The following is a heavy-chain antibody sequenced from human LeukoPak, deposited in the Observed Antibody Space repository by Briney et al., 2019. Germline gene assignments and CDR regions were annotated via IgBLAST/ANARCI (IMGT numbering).Heavy chain of an antibody. Sequence: GGSLRLSCAASGFTFSSYAMSWVRQAPGKGLEWVSAIVGSGGNTYYADSVKGRSTISRDNSKNTLYLQMNSLRAEDTAVYYCARNRASGYYTGGGYNWFDPWGQGTLVTVSS. CDR3: ARNRASGYYTGGGYNWFDP. CDR1: GFTFSSYA. D-gene: IGHD3-3*01. J-gene: IGHJ5*02. CDR2: IVGSGGNT. V-gene: IGHV3-23*01.